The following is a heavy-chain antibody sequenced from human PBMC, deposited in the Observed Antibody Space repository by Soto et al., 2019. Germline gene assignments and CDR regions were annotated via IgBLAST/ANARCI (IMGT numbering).Heavy chain of an antibody. J-gene: IGHJ4*02. V-gene: IGHV3-23*01. CDR3: PKKLSRGNSITVYFEY. Sequence: EVQLLESGGGLVQPGGSLRLSCTVSGFTFSDYAMNWVRQAPGKGLDWVAGISGGGAKTYYANSVRGRFIISRDNSKNTVFLQMNSLRVDDPAVYYCPKKLSRGNSITVYFEYWRQGTLVTASS. CDR1: GFTFSDYA. CDR2: ISGGGAKT.